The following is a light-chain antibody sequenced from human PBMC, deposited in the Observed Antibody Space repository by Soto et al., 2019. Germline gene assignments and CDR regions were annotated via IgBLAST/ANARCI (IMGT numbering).Light chain of an antibody. J-gene: IGLJ2*01. V-gene: IGLV2-14*01. CDR3: SSYTSISTPVV. CDR2: DVS. Sequence: QSVLTQPASVSGSPGQSITISCTGTSSDVGGYNYVSWYQQHPGKAPKLMIYDVSNRPSGVSNRFSGSKSGNTASLTISGLHAEDEADYYCSSYTSISTPVVFGGGTKLTVL. CDR1: SSDVGGYNY.